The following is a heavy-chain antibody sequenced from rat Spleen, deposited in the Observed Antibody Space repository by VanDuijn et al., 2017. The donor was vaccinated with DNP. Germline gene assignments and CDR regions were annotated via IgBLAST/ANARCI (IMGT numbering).Heavy chain of an antibody. CDR1: GYSITSNY. J-gene: IGHJ2*01. CDR2: ISYSGST. Sequence: EVQLQESGSGLVKPSQSLSLTCSVTGYSITSNYWGWIRKFPGNKMEYIGHISYSGSTNYNPSLKSRISITRDIAKNQFFLQLNSVTIEDTATYYCARRPFYFDYWGQGVMVTVSS. CDR3: ARRPFYFDY. V-gene: IGHV3-1*01.